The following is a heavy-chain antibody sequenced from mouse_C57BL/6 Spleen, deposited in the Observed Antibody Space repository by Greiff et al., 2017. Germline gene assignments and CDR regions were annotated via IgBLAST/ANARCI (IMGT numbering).Heavy chain of an antibody. CDR3: ARQGKNDYPWFAY. D-gene: IGHD2-4*01. CDR2: IWSDGST. Sequence: VQLVESGPGLVAPSQSLSITCTVSGFSLTSYGVHWVRQPPGKGLEWLVVIWSDGSTTYNSALKSRLSISKDNSKSQVFLKMNSRQTDDTAMYDCARQGKNDYPWFAYWGQGTLVTVSA. CDR1: GFSLTSYG. V-gene: IGHV2-6-1*01. J-gene: IGHJ3*01.